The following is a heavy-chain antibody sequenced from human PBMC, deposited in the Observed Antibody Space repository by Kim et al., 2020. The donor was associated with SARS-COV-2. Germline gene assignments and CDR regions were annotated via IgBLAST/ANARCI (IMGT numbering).Heavy chain of an antibody. D-gene: IGHD3-16*01. CDR2: IHTRECDP. V-gene: IGHV1-18*01. J-gene: IGHJ4*02. CDR1: CDTFSRNG. CDR3: VRGPWGAVNDY. Sequence: ASVKVSCKTSCDTFSRNGFNCVRQAPGQGLEWLGWIHTRECDPKYVQKFQERVILTTDSSTSTAYMELRSLQSAHTAVYYCVRGPWGAVNDYWRQGTLVT.